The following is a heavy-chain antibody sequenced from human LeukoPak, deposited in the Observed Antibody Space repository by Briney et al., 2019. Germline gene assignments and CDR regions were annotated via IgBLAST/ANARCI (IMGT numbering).Heavy chain of an antibody. J-gene: IGHJ4*02. V-gene: IGHV1-2*04. Sequence: ASVKVSCKASGYSFTDYYIHWVRQAPGQGLEWMGWINPFSGGTKYAQKFQGWVTMTRDTSISTAYMDLSRLTSDDTAVYYCARGGYDLDYWGQGTLVTVSS. CDR2: INPFSGGT. CDR1: GYSFTDYY. D-gene: IGHD3-22*01. CDR3: ARGGYDLDY.